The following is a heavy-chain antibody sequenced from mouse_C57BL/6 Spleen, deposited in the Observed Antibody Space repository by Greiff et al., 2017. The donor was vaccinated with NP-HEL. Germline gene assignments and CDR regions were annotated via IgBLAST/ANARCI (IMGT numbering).Heavy chain of an antibody. CDR1: GFNIKDDY. V-gene: IGHV14-4*01. D-gene: IGHD1-1*01. Sequence: VQLQQSGAELVRPGASVKLSCTASGFNIKDDYMHWVKQRPEQGLEWIGWFDPENGDTEYASKFQGKATITADTSSNTAYLQLSSLTSEDTAVYYCTTLGSSPYWGQGTTLTVSS. CDR3: TTLGSSPY. CDR2: FDPENGDT. J-gene: IGHJ2*01.